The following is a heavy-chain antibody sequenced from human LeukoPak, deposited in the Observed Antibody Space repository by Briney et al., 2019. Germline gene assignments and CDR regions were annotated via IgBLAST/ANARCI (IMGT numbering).Heavy chain of an antibody. D-gene: IGHD4-23*01. CDR1: GGSISSSSGNC. V-gene: IGHV4-4*02. Sequence: SETLSLTCAVSGGSISSSSGNCWTWVRQPPGKGLEWIGEIYHSGSTNYNPSLKSRVTILLDKSKNQFSLKLNSVTPEDTAVYYCARDLVNGGNSGFDYWGQGTLVTVSS. CDR2: IYHSGST. CDR3: ARDLVNGGNSGFDY. J-gene: IGHJ4*02.